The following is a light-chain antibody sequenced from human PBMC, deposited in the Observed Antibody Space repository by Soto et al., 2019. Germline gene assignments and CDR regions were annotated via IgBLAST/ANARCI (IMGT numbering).Light chain of an antibody. V-gene: IGKV3-15*01. CDR3: QQYNNWPQT. J-gene: IGKJ1*01. CDR2: GAS. CDR1: QSVSST. Sequence: EIVMTQSPDTLSVSPGERATLFCRASQSVSSTVAWYQQKPGQAPRLLIYGASTRATGIPARFSGSGSGTEFTLTISSLQSEDFAVYYCQQYNNWPQTFGQGTKVDI.